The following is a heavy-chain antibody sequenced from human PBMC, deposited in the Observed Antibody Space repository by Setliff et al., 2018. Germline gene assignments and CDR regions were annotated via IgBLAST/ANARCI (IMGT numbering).Heavy chain of an antibody. Sequence: LRLSCAASGFTFSDHYMDWVRQAPGKGLEWVGRTRNRANSYTTEYAASVKGRFTISRDDSKNSLYLQMHSLKTEDTAVYYCARDSRRATWDVWGKGTTVTVS. CDR2: TRNRANSYTT. CDR1: GFTFSDHY. CDR3: ARDSRRATWDV. V-gene: IGHV3-72*01. J-gene: IGHJ6*03.